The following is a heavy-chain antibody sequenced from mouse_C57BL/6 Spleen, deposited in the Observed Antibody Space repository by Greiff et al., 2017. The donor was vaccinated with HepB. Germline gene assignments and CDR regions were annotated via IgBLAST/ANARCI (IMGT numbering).Heavy chain of an antibody. CDR1: GFTFSSYG. V-gene: IGHV5-6*01. CDR2: ISSGGSYT. D-gene: IGHD2-1*01. CDR3: EGHCNEGYYAMDY. J-gene: IGHJ4*01. Sequence: EVQRVESGGDLVKPGGSLKLSCAASGFTFSSYGMSWVRQTPDKRLEWVATISSGGSYTYYPDSVKGRFTISRDNAKNTLYLQMSSLKSKDTARYYCEGHCNEGYYAMDYRGQGTSVTVSS.